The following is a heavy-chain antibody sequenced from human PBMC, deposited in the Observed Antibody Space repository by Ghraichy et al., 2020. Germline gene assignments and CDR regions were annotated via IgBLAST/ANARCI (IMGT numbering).Heavy chain of an antibody. J-gene: IGHJ3*02. CDR3: ARGSIFGPPPVPHAFDI. D-gene: IGHD3-3*01. CDR2: IGTAGDT. CDR1: GFTFSSYD. Sequence: GGSLRLSCAASGFTFSSYDMHWVRQATGKGLEWVSAIGTAGDTYYPGSVKGRFTISRENAKNSLYLQMNSLRAGDTAVYYCARGSIFGPPPVPHAFDIWGQGTMVTVSS. V-gene: IGHV3-13*01.